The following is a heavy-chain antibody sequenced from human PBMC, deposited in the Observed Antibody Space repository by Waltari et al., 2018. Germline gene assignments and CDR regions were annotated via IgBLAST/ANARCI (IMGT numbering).Heavy chain of an antibody. CDR1: GYTFTSYA. Sequence: QVQLVQSGAEVKKPGASVKVSCKASGYTFTSYAMHWVRQAPGQRLEWMGWINAGNGNTKYSQKFQGRVTITRDTSASTAYMELSSPRSEDTAVYYCARLYSSGWRDYWGQGTLVTVSS. J-gene: IGHJ4*02. D-gene: IGHD6-19*01. CDR2: INAGNGNT. V-gene: IGHV1-3*01. CDR3: ARLYSSGWRDY.